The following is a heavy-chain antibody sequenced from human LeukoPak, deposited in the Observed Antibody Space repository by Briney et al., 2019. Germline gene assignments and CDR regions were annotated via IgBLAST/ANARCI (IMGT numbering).Heavy chain of an antibody. CDR3: ARHPSGYDYAGWYYYYYYMDV. Sequence: SETLSLTCAVYGGSFSGYYWSWIRQPPGKGLEWIGEINHSGSTNYNPSLKSRVTISVDTSKNQFSLKLSSVTAADTAVYYCARHPSGYDYAGWYYYYYYMDVWGKGTTVTISS. D-gene: IGHD5-12*01. CDR2: INHSGST. CDR1: GGSFSGYY. V-gene: IGHV4-34*01. J-gene: IGHJ6*03.